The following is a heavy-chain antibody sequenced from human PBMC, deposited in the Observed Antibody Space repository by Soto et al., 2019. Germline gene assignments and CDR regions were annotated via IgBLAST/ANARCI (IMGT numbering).Heavy chain of an antibody. J-gene: IGHJ4*02. Sequence: EVHLLESGGALVPPGGSLRLSCAGSGFTFRDYALNWVRQCPGKGLEWVSTLSNSGDSTYYADSAKGRFTISRDNSKNALYLQMNSRSAEDTAVYYCARDPSTGHADYCGQGTVVTVSS. V-gene: IGHV3-23*01. D-gene: IGHD3-9*01. CDR2: LSNSGDST. CDR1: GFTFRDYA. CDR3: ARDPSTGHADY.